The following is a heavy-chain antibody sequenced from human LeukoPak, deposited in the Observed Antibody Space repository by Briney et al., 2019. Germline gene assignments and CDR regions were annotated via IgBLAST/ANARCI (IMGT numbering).Heavy chain of an antibody. CDR2: INHSGST. CDR3: ARGAMREPVDY. CDR1: GGSFSGYY. D-gene: IGHD1-26*01. V-gene: IGHV4-34*01. J-gene: IGHJ4*02. Sequence: SETLSLTCAVYGGSFSGYYWSWIRQPPGKGLEWIGEINHSGSTNYNPSLKSRVTISIDTSKNQFSLKLSSVTAADTAVYYCARGAMREPVDYWGQGTLVTVSS.